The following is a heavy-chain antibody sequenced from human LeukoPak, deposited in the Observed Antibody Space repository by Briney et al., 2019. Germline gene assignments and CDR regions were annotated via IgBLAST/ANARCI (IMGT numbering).Heavy chain of an antibody. Sequence: PGGSLRLSCAASGFTFSSYAMSWVRQAPGKGLEWVSAISGSGGSTYYADSVKGRFTISRDNSKNTLYLQMNSLRAEDTAVYYCAKVRDGYSYGGYFDYWGQGTLVTVSS. J-gene: IGHJ4*02. CDR1: GFTFSSYA. V-gene: IGHV3-23*01. CDR3: AKVRDGYSYGGYFDY. D-gene: IGHD5-18*01. CDR2: ISGSGGST.